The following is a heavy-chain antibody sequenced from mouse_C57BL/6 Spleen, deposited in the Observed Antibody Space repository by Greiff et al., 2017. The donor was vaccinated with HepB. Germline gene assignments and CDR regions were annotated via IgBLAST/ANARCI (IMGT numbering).Heavy chain of an antibody. Sequence: VQRVESGPGLVAPSQSLSITCTVSGFPLTSYGVHLVRQPPGKGPEWLVVIWSDGSTNYNSALKSRLSISNDNSKSQVFLKMNSLQTDDTAMYYCARHNYGSFYAMDYWGQGTSVTVSS. D-gene: IGHD1-1*01. V-gene: IGHV2-6-1*01. J-gene: IGHJ4*01. CDR2: IWSDGST. CDR1: GFPLTSYG. CDR3: ARHNYGSFYAMDY.